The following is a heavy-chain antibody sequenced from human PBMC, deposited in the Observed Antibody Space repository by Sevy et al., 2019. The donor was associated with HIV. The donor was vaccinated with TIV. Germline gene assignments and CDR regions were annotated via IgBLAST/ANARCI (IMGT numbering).Heavy chain of an antibody. CDR1: GFSFSNSA. CDR3: VKDPDYNFWRGDYGMDV. CDR2: ISRDGVST. J-gene: IGHJ6*02. Sequence: GGSLRLTCSGSGFSFSNSAMNWVRQTPGKGLKYVSAISRDGVSTYYTDSVRGRFTISRDNSKNTLYLQMSSLRVEDTAVYYCVKDPDYNFWRGDYGMDVWAQGTTVTVSS. V-gene: IGHV3-64D*06. D-gene: IGHD3-3*01.